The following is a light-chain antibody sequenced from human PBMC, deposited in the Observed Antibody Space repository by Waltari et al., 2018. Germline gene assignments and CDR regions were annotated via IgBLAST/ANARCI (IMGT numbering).Light chain of an antibody. Sequence: DIVMTQSPDSLAVSLGERATINCKSSQSVLYSSNNNNYLAWYQQKPGHPPQLLIYWASTRESGVPDRSSGSGSGTDFTLTISSLQAEDVAVYYCQQYYSIPYTFGQGTKLEIK. CDR1: QSVLYSSNNNNY. CDR3: QQYYSIPYT. V-gene: IGKV4-1*01. J-gene: IGKJ2*01. CDR2: WAS.